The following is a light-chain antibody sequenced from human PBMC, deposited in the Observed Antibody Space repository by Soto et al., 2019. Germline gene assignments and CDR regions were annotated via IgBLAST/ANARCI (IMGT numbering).Light chain of an antibody. CDR2: GAS. V-gene: IGKV3D-7*01. CDR1: QSVISSY. Sequence: PGERVTLSCRASQSVISSYLTWYQQKPGQAPRLLIYGASTRATGIPARFSGSGSGTDFTLTISSLQPEDFAVYYCQQYNNWPPSITFGQGTRLEIK. J-gene: IGKJ5*01. CDR3: QQYNNWPPSIT.